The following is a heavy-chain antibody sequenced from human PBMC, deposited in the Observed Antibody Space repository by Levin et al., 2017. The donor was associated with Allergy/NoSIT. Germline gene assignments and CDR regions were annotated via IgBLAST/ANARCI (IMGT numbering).Heavy chain of an antibody. CDR2: IWNNGNDK. Sequence: GGSLRLSCAASKFTFRNYGMHWVRQAPGKGLEWVAVIWNNGNDKDYADSVKGRFTISRDNSRNTVDLQMNSLRAAATAVYFCAKDVWRPLWDYYAMDVWGRGTTVIVS. CDR3: AKDVWRPLWDYYAMDV. D-gene: IGHD3-10*01. J-gene: IGHJ6*02. CDR1: KFTFRNYG. V-gene: IGHV3-33*06.